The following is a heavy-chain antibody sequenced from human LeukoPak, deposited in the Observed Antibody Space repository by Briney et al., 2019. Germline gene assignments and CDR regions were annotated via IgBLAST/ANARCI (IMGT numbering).Heavy chain of an antibody. CDR2: IYYSGST. V-gene: IGHV4-39*01. CDR3: ARRVRYYDSSGYPNYYFDY. J-gene: IGHJ4*02. Sequence: PSETLSLTCTVSGGSISSSSYYWGWIRQPPGKGLEWIGSIYYSGSTYYNPSLKSRATISVDTSKNQFSLKLSSVTAADTAVYYCARRVRYYDSSGYPNYYFDYWGQGTLVTVSS. CDR1: GGSISSSSYY. D-gene: IGHD3-22*01.